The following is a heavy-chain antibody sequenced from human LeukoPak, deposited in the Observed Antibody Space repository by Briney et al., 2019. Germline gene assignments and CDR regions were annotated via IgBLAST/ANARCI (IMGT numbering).Heavy chain of an antibody. V-gene: IGHV3-23*01. J-gene: IGHJ4*02. CDR2: ISGSAAST. Sequence: GGSLRLSCAASGLTFSSYAMTWVRQAPGKGLEWVSSISGSAASTYYADSVKSRFTISRDNSKNTLSLQMNSLRAEDTAVYYCAKLSSNYFDCWGQGILVTVSS. CDR1: GLTFSSYA. D-gene: IGHD2/OR15-2a*01. CDR3: AKLSSNYFDC.